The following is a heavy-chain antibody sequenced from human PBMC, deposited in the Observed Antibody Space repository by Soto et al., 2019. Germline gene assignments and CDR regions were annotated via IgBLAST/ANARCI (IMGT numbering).Heavy chain of an antibody. CDR3: TTSQFSRYWYPGCDFDS. D-gene: IGHD2-8*02. V-gene: IGHV3-15*07. Sequence: EVQLVESGGGLVRPGGSLRLSCAASGFTFNNAYMNWVRQAPGKGLEWVGRIKSKTDGGTTDYAAPVKGRFTSSRYDSETTLYLQMNSLETEDTAVYFCTTSQFSRYWYPGCDFDSWGQGTLVTVSS. CDR2: IKSKTDGGTT. CDR1: GFTFNNAY. J-gene: IGHJ4*02.